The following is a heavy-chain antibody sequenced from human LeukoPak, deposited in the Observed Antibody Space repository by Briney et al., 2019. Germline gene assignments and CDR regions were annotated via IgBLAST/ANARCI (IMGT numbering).Heavy chain of an antibody. CDR1: GGSISSSNW. CDR3: ARSRPGYCSSTSCSYFDY. V-gene: IGHV4-4*02. Sequence: SETLSLTCTVSGGSISSSNWWSWVRQPPGKGLEWIGEIYHSGSTNYNPSLKSRVTISVDKSKNQFSLKLSSVTAADTAVYYCARSRPGYCSSTSCSYFDYWGQGTLVTVSS. CDR2: IYHSGST. D-gene: IGHD2-2*03. J-gene: IGHJ4*02.